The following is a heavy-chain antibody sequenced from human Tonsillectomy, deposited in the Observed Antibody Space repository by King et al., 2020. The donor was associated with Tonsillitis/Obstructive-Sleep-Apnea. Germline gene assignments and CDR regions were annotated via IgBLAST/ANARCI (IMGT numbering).Heavy chain of an antibody. CDR1: GFTFSSYA. CDR3: ARDGKEGTSGSKPLYYFDY. CDR2: ISYDGSNK. V-gene: IGHV3-30*04. D-gene: IGHD1-26*01. J-gene: IGHJ4*02. Sequence: VQLVESGGGVVQPGRSLRLSCAASGFTFSSYAMHWVRQAPGKGLEWVAVISYDGSNKYYADSVKGRFTISRDNSKNTLYLQMNSLRAEDTAVYYCARDGKEGTSGSKPLYYFDYWGQGTLVTVSS.